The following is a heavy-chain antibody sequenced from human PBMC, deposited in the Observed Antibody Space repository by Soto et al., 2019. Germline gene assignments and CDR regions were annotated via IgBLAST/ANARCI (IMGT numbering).Heavy chain of an antibody. V-gene: IGHV3-48*01. CDR2: ISISSTI. CDR1: GFTFSSYA. CDR3: ARDSPYYDFWSGYYTAPTVNWFDP. D-gene: IGHD3-3*01. Sequence: GGSLRLSCAASGFTFSSYAMSWVRQAPGKGLEWVSYISISSTIYYADSVKGLFTISRDNAKNSLYLQMNSLRAEDTAVYYCARDSPYYDFWSGYYTAPTVNWFDPWGQGTLVTVSS. J-gene: IGHJ5*02.